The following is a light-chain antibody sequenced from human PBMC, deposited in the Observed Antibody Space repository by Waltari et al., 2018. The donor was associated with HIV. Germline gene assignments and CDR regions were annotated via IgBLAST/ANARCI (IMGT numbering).Light chain of an antibody. CDR1: RSDIGDYNY. Sequence: QSALTQPASLSGSPGQSITISCSGFRSDIGDYNYVSWYQQYQGKVPKLIIYDVKYRPSVVSNRFSGSKSDSAAFLNISGRQTEDEAVYHCCSYTSGSTHVFGTGTEVTVL. CDR3: CSYTSGSTHV. CDR2: DVK. J-gene: IGLJ1*01. V-gene: IGLV2-14*03.